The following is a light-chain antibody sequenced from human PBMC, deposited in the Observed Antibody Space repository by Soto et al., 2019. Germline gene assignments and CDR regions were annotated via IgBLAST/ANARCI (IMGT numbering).Light chain of an antibody. J-gene: IGLJ1*01. CDR1: SSDVGGYNY. V-gene: IGLV2-14*01. Sequence: QSALTQPASVSGSPGQSITISCTGTSSDVGGYNYVSWYQQHPGKAPKLMIYDVSHRPKGVSNRFSGSKSGNTDSLTISGLQAEDEADYYCSSYTSSSSYGFGTGTKLTI. CDR3: SSYTSSSSYG. CDR2: DVS.